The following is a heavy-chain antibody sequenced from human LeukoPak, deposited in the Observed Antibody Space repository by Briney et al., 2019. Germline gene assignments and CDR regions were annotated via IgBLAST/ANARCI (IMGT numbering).Heavy chain of an antibody. V-gene: IGHV3-21*01. CDR2: ISSSSSYI. D-gene: IGHD2-21*02. J-gene: IGHJ4*03. CDR3: AREGDCYGYFDY. Sequence: KRGGSLSLPCTASGFTFSSYSMNWVRQAPGKGLEWASSISSSSSYIYYADSVKGRFTISGDNAKNSLYLQMNGLRAEDTAVYYCAREGDCYGYFDYQGQGTVALVSS. CDR1: GFTFSSYS.